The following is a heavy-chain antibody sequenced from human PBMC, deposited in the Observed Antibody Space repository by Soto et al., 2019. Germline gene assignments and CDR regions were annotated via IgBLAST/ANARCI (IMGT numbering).Heavy chain of an antibody. CDR2: ISYDGNNK. D-gene: IGHD3-3*01. CDR1: GFTFSSYA. CDR3: ARDSRVTIFGVVTEDY. J-gene: IGHJ4*02. Sequence: QVQLVESGGGVVQPGRSLRLSCAASGFTFSSYAMHWVRQAPGKGLEWVAVISYDGNNKYYADSVKGRFTISRDNSKNTLYLQMNSLRAEDTAVYYCARDSRVTIFGVVTEDYWGQGTLVTVSS. V-gene: IGHV3-30-3*01.